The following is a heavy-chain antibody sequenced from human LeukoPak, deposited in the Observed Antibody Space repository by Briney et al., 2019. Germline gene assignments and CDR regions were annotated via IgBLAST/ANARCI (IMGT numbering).Heavy chain of an antibody. CDR3: AKDLIARVRGSPMDV. Sequence: GGSLRLSCAASGFSFSNYGMHWVRQAPGKGLEWVALLVYDGFYKYYADSVKGRFTISRDDSTNTVYLHLSSLRAEDTAVYYCAKDLIARVRGSPMDVWGQGTRVIVSS. V-gene: IGHV3-30*18. J-gene: IGHJ6*02. D-gene: IGHD3-10*01. CDR1: GFSFSNYG. CDR2: LVYDGFYK.